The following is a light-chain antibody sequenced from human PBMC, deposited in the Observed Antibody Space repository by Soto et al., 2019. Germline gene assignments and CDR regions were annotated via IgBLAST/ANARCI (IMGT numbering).Light chain of an antibody. Sequence: QSALTQPASLSGSPGQSITISCTGTSSDVGGYNYVSWYQQHPGKAPKLMIYEVSNRPSGVSNRVSGSKSGNTASLTISGLQAEDEADYYCSSDTSSSTRGFGTGTKVTVL. CDR2: EVS. CDR1: SSDVGGYNY. J-gene: IGLJ1*01. CDR3: SSDTSSSTRG. V-gene: IGLV2-14*01.